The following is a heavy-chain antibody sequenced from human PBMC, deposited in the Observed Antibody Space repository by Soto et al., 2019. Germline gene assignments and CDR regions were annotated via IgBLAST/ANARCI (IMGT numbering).Heavy chain of an antibody. CDR1: GGTFSSYA. CDR2: IIPIFGTA. CDR3: ARDGEDDYVWGSYRPYYFDY. J-gene: IGHJ4*02. Sequence: GASVKVSCKASGGTFSSYAISWVRQAPGQGLEWMGGIIPIFGTANYAQKFQGRVTITADESTSTAYMELSSLRSEDTAVYYCARDGEDDYVWGSYRPYYFDYWGQGTLVTVAS. V-gene: IGHV1-69*13. D-gene: IGHD3-16*02.